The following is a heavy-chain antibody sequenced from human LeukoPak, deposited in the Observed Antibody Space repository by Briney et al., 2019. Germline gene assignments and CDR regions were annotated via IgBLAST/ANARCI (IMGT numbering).Heavy chain of an antibody. D-gene: IGHD3-9*01. CDR2: INPSSGGT. CDR3: ARAYYDILTGYYYPPLDI. Sequence: ASVKVSCKASGYTFTGYYMHWVRQAPGQGLEWMGWINPSSGGTNYAQKFQGRVTMTRDTSISTAYMELSRLRSDDTAVYYCARAYYDILTGYYYPPLDIWGQGTMVTVSS. J-gene: IGHJ3*02. V-gene: IGHV1-2*02. CDR1: GYTFTGYY.